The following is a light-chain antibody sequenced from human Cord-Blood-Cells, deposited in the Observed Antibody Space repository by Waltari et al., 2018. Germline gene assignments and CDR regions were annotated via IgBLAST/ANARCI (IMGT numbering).Light chain of an antibody. V-gene: IGKV1-39*01. CDR1: QSISSY. CDR2: AAS. CDR3: QQSYSTPCT. J-gene: IGKJ3*01. Sequence: DIQMTQSPSSLSAAVGDRATIPCPASQSISSYLNWYKQKPGKAPKLLIYAASSLQSGVPSRFSGSGSGTDFTLTISRLQPEDFATYYCQQSYSTPCTFGPGTKVDIK.